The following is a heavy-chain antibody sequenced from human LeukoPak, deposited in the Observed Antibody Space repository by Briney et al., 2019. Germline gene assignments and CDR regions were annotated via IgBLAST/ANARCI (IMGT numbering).Heavy chain of an antibody. D-gene: IGHD1-26*01. V-gene: IGHV3-7*01. CDR2: IKEDGTEE. CDR3: VRAGWELDY. Sequence: GGSLRLSCAASGFTFKYFWMSWVRQAPGKGLEWVAHIKEDGTEEYYVDSVKGRFTISRDDAKSSLHLQMNSMTVEDTALYYCVRAGWELDYWGQGTLVAVSS. CDR1: GFTFKYFW. J-gene: IGHJ4*02.